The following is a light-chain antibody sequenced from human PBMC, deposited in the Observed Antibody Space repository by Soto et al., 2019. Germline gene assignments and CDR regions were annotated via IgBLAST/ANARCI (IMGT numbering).Light chain of an antibody. V-gene: IGLV2-23*01. CDR2: EGS. Sequence: QSVLTQPASVSGSPGQSITISCTGTSSDVGNYNLVSWYQQHPGEAPKLLIYEGSKRPSGVSNRFSGSKFGNTASLTISGLQAEDGVDYYCCSYAGDSTWVFGGGTKLTV. CDR3: CSYAGDSTWV. CDR1: SSDVGNYNL. J-gene: IGLJ3*02.